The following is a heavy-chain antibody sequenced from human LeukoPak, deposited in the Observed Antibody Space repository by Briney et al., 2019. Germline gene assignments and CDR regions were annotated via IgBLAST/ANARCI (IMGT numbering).Heavy chain of an antibody. Sequence: GGSLRLSCAASGFTFSIYWMSWVRQAPGKWLEWVANIKQDGSEKYYVHSVKGRFTISRDNAKNSVYLQMNSLRAEDTAVYYCARGTIAAAGYYYFDYWGQGTQVTVSS. D-gene: IGHD6-13*01. J-gene: IGHJ4*02. V-gene: IGHV3-7*04. CDR2: IKQDGSEK. CDR3: ARGTIAAAGYYYFDY. CDR1: GFTFSIYW.